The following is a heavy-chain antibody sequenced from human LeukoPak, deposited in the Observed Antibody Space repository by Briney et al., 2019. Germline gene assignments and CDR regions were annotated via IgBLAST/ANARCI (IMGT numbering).Heavy chain of an antibody. V-gene: IGHV4-59*08. CDR2: IYYSGST. J-gene: IGHJ3*02. CDR1: GGSISSYY. D-gene: IGHD3-22*01. Sequence: LSLTCTASGGSISSYYWSWIRQPPGKGLEWIGYIYYSGSTNYNPSLKSRVTISVDTSKNQFSLKLSSVTAADTAVYYCARHVSNTYYYDSSGFDDAFDIWGQGTMVTVSS. CDR3: ARHVSNTYYYDSSGFDDAFDI.